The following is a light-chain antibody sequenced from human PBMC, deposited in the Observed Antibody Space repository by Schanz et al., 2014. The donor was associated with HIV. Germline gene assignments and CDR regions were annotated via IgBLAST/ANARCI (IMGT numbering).Light chain of an antibody. CDR3: QQTYSTRLFT. J-gene: IGKJ3*01. CDR2: GAS. CDR1: QSISTY. Sequence: DIQMTQSPTSLSASVGDRITITCRASQSISTYVNWYQQKPGKAPKLLIFGASSLESVVPSRFSGSGSGTDFTLTISSLQPEDFATYYCQQTYSTRLFTFGPGTIVDFK. V-gene: IGKV1-39*01.